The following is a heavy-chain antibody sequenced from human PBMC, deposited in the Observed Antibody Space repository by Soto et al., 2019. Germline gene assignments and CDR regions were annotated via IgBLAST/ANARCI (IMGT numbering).Heavy chain of an antibody. CDR3: VHSRCGGDCLRSYSSHYYYGMDV. J-gene: IGHJ6*02. CDR1: GFSLSTGGLG. CDR2: IYWDDDK. D-gene: IGHD2-21*02. Sequence: QITLKESGPPLVKPTQTLTLTCTFSGFSLSTGGLGVGWIRQPPGEALEWLALIYWDDDKRYSPSLRSRLTITKDTSKNQVVLIMTNMDPVDRAPYYCVHSRCGGDCLRSYSSHYYYGMDVWGQGTTVTVSS. V-gene: IGHV2-5*02.